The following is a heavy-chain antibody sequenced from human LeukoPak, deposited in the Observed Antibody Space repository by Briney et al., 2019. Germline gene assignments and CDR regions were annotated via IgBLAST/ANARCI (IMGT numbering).Heavy chain of an antibody. J-gene: IGHJ4*02. Sequence: PGGSLRLSCAASGFTFSSYGMHWVRQAPGKGLEWVAFIRYDGSNKYYADSVKGRFTISRDNSKNTLYLQMNSLRAEDTAVYYCARDFYRYCGYWGQGTLVTVSS. V-gene: IGHV3-30*02. D-gene: IGHD3-3*01. CDR1: GFTFSSYG. CDR2: IRYDGSNK. CDR3: ARDFYRYCGY.